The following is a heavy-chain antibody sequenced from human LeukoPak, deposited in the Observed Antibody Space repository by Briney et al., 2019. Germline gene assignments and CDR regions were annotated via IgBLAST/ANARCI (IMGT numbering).Heavy chain of an antibody. CDR3: ARNLGQ. V-gene: IGHV3-66*01. Sequence: GGSLRLPCDASGFTFSTYWMTWVRQAPGKGLEWVSVIYSGGSTYYADSVKGRFTISRDNSKNTLYLQMNSLRAEDTAVYYCARNLGQWGQGTLVTVSS. CDR2: IYSGGST. J-gene: IGHJ4*02. CDR1: GFTFSTYW.